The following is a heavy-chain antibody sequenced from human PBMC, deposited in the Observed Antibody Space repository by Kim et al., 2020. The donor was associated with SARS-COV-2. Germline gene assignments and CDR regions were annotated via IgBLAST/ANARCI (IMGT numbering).Heavy chain of an antibody. V-gene: IGHV4-39*01. D-gene: IGHD5-18*01. CDR1: GGSISSSSYY. J-gene: IGHJ4*02. Sequence: SETLSLTCTVSGGSISSSSYYWGWIRQPPGKGLEWIGSIYYSGSTYYNPSLKSRVTISVDTSKNQFSLKLSSVTAADTAVYYCARHPLLGLYSYGIQRKGFDYWGQGTLVTVSS. CDR3: ARHPLLGLYSYGIQRKGFDY. CDR2: IYYSGST.